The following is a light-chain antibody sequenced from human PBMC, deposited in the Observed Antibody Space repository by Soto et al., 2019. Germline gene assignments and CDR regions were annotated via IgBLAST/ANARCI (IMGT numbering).Light chain of an antibody. CDR1: QNVNSN. CDR3: QQYNNWSPVT. V-gene: IGKV3-15*01. Sequence: ETVLTQSPATLSVSPGEGATVSCRASQNVNSNLAWYQQKPGQPPRLLIHGASTRATGIRARIVGSGSGTKFSPPTSSLQSADFAVYYCQQYNNWSPVTFGAGTKVDLK. CDR2: GAS. J-gene: IGKJ3*01.